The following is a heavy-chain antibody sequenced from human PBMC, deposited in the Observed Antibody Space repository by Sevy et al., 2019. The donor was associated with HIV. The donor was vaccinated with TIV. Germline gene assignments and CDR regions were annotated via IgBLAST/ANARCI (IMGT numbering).Heavy chain of an antibody. V-gene: IGHV3-21*01. J-gene: IGHJ3*02. CDR1: GFTFSSYS. CDR3: ARDWGGGAFDI. CDR2: ISSSSSYI. D-gene: IGHD3-16*01. Sequence: GGSLRLSCAASGFTFSSYSMNWVRQAPGKGLEWVSSISSSSSYIYYADSVRGRFTISRDNAKNSLYLQMNSLRAEDTAVYYCARDWGGGAFDIWGQGTMVTVSS.